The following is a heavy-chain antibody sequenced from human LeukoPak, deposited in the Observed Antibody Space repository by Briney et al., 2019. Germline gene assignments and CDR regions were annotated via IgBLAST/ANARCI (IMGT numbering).Heavy chain of an antibody. CDR3: ARTNVEMATTFDY. D-gene: IGHD5-24*01. CDR1: GGSISSSSYY. J-gene: IGHJ4*02. CDR2: IYYSGST. V-gene: IGHV4-39*07. Sequence: SETLSLTCTVSGGSISSSSYYWGWIRQPPGKGLEWIGSIYYSGSTYYNPSLKSRVTISVDTSKNQFSLKLSSVTAADTAVYYCARTNVEMATTFDYWGQGTLVTVSS.